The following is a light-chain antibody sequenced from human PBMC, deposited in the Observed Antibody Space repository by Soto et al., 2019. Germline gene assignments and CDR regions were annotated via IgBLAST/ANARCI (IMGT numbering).Light chain of an antibody. CDR2: AAS. CDR3: QKYSSVPV. Sequence: DIQMTQSPTSLSASVGDRVTITCRASQGIRNFVAWYQQKPGKAPKLLIYAASTLQSGVPSRFSGSGSGTDFTLTINSLQPEDGPTYACQKYSSVPVFGPGTKVEIK. V-gene: IGKV1-27*01. J-gene: IGKJ3*01. CDR1: QGIRNF.